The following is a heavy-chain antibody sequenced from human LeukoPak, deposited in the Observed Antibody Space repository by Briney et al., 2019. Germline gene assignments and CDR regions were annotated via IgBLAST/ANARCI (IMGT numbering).Heavy chain of an antibody. D-gene: IGHD4-17*01. CDR3: AREGPYGDSDAGDC. Sequence: SVKVSCKASGGTFSSYAISWVRQAPGQGLEWMGGIIPIFGTANYAQKFQGRVTITADESTSTAYMELSSLRSEDTAVYYCAREGPYGDSDAGDCWGQGTLVTVSS. CDR1: GGTFSSYA. CDR2: IIPIFGTA. J-gene: IGHJ4*02. V-gene: IGHV1-69*13.